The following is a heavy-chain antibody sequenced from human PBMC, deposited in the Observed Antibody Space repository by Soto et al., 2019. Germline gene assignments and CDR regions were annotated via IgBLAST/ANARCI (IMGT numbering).Heavy chain of an antibody. CDR2: IIPILGIA. CDR1: GGTFSSYT. D-gene: IGHD6-13*01. Sequence: ASVKVSCKASGGTFSSYTISWVRQAPGQGLEWMGRIIPILGIANYAQKFQGRVTITADKSTSTAYMELSSLRSEDTAVYYCARGQPALTAGEAAAAGTSGAFDIWGQGTMVTVSS. V-gene: IGHV1-69*02. J-gene: IGHJ3*02. CDR3: ARGQPALTAGEAAAAGTSGAFDI.